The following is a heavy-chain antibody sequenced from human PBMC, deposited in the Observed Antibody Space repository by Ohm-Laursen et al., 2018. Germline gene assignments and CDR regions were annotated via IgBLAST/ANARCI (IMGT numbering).Heavy chain of an antibody. CDR3: AKDRDLYCSGGSCYSPDY. V-gene: IGHV3-21*01. CDR1: GFTFSSYS. D-gene: IGHD2-15*01. Sequence: GSLRLSCTASGFTFSSYSMNWVRQAPGKGLEWVSSISSSSSYIYYADSVKGRFTISRDNAKNSLYLQMNSLRAEDTAVYYCAKDRDLYCSGGSCYSPDYWGQGTLVTVSS. J-gene: IGHJ4*02. CDR2: ISSSSSYI.